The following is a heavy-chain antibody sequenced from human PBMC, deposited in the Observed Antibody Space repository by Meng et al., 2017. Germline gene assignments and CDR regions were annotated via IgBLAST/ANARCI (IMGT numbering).Heavy chain of an antibody. CDR3: ARGGFWWELLLGPGAFDI. J-gene: IGHJ3*02. D-gene: IGHD1-26*01. V-gene: IGHV3-11*04. CDR2: ISSSGSTI. CDR1: GFTFSDYY. Sequence: GESLKISCAASGFTFSDYYMSWIRQAPGKGLEWVSYISSSGSTIYYADSVKGRFTISRDNSKNTLYLQMNSLRAEDTAVYYCARGGFWWELLLGPGAFDIWGQGTMVTVSS.